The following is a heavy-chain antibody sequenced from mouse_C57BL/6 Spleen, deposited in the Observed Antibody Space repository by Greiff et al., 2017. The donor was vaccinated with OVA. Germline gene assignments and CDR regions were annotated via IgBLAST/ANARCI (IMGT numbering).Heavy chain of an antibody. CDR1: GYTFTDYE. CDR3: TRSDYYGSSYEWYFDV. J-gene: IGHJ1*03. Sequence: VKLMESGAELVRPGASVTLSCKASGYTFTDYEMHWVKQTPVHGLEWIGAIDPETGGTAYNQKFKGKAILTADKSSSTAYMELRSLTSEDSAVYYCTRSDYYGSSYEWYFDVWGTGTTVTVSS. CDR2: IDPETGGT. D-gene: IGHD1-1*01. V-gene: IGHV1-15*01.